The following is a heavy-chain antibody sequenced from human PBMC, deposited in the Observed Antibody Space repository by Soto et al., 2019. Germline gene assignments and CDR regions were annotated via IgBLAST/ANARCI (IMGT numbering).Heavy chain of an antibody. Sequence: QVPLVESGGGVVQPGRSLRLSCAASGFTFSSYGMHWVRQAPGKGLEWVAVISYDGSNKYYADSVKGRFTISRDNSKNTLYLQMKSLRAEDTAVYYCAKAHRGYNWNYDLPETPFDYWGQGTLVTVSS. J-gene: IGHJ4*02. V-gene: IGHV3-30*18. D-gene: IGHD1-7*01. CDR3: AKAHRGYNWNYDLPETPFDY. CDR2: ISYDGSNK. CDR1: GFTFSSYG.